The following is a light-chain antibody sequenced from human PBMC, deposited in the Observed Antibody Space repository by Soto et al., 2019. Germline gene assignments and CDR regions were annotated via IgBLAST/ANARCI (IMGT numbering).Light chain of an antibody. V-gene: IGKV3-20*01. CDR2: GAS. Sequence: EIVLTQSPGTLSLSPGERATLSCRASQSVSSSYLAWYQQGPGQAPRLLIFGASYRATGIPDRFSGSGSGTDFTLTISRLEPEDFAVYYCQHYSSSPPEFTFGPGTKVDSK. CDR1: QSVSSSY. J-gene: IGKJ3*01. CDR3: QHYSSSPPEFT.